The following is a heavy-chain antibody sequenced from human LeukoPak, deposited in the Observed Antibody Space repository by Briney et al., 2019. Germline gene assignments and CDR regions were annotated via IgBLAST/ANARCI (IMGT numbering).Heavy chain of an antibody. J-gene: IGHJ4*02. CDR2: MNPNSGNT. Sequence: ASVKVSCKASGGTFSSYAISWVRQAPGQGLEWMGWMNPNSGNTGYAQKFQGRVTITRNTSISTAYMELSSLRSEDTAVYYCARANKYSYGTLFSHASFDYWGQGTLVTVSS. CDR3: ARANKYSYGTLFSHASFDY. CDR1: GGTFSSYA. V-gene: IGHV1-8*03. D-gene: IGHD5-18*01.